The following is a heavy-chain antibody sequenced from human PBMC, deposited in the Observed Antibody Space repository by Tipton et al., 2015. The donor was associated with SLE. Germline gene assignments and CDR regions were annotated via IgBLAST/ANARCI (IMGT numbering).Heavy chain of an antibody. J-gene: IGHJ3*01. CDR3: ARRPTGGDFHGTFDV. Sequence: TLSLTCTVSGDSISTEGYSWSWLRQPPGKGLEWIGYIFHTGSAYYNPSLKSRLSISLDRSNNQFSLKLSSMTAADTAVYHCARRPTGGDFHGTFDVWGQGTMVTVSS. D-gene: IGHD3-3*01. CDR1: GDSISTEGYS. CDR2: IFHTGSA. V-gene: IGHV4-30-2*01.